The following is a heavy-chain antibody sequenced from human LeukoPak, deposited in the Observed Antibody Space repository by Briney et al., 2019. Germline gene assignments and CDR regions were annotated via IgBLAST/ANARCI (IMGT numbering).Heavy chain of an antibody. Sequence: PSETLSLTCSVSDDSLSTHYWTWIRHPPGKGPEWIGYISSIGSTNYNPSLKSRVTITVDTSKKQFSLKMTSVTAADTAVYYCARDPTTVTKGFDVWGQGTMVTVSS. CDR2: ISSIGST. CDR3: ARDPTTVTKGFDV. J-gene: IGHJ3*01. V-gene: IGHV4-59*11. D-gene: IGHD4-17*01. CDR1: DDSLSTHY.